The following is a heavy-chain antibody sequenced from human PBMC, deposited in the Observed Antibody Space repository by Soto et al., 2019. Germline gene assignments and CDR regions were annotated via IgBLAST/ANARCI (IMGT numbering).Heavy chain of an antibody. CDR1: GFSFSTYW. V-gene: IGHV3-7*05. J-gene: IGHJ5*02. CDR2: IDQGGGEK. CDR3: ARGGNWFDP. Sequence: EVQLVESGGGLVQPGGSLRLSCAASGFSFSTYWMACFCKAPGKGLEWVANIDQGGGEKYYVDSVRGRFTISRDNAKNSLYLQMNSVRAEDTVIYVCARGGNWFDPWCPGTLVSVSS.